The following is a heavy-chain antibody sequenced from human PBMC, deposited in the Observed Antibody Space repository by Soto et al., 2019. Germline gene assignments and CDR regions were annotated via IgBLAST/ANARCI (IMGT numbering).Heavy chain of an antibody. Sequence: EVQLVESGGGLIQPGGSLRLSCVASGFSVSRYYMSWVRQGTGKGLEWVSGISAAGDPDYADSVEGRFTISRENAQNSFFLQMNSLRVGDTAVYYCARTDRDFYGLDVWGQGTTVIVSS. CDR1: GFSVSRYY. CDR2: ISAAGDP. CDR3: ARTDRDFYGLDV. V-gene: IGHV3-13*05. J-gene: IGHJ6*02.